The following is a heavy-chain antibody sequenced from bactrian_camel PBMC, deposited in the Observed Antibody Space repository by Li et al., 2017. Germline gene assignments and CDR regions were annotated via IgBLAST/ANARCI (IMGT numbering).Heavy chain of an antibody. CDR3: VREEKEVVALMGSGY. CDR1: GFTFSSYW. J-gene: IGHJ6*01. D-gene: IGHD1*01. V-gene: IGHV3S25*01. Sequence: QVQLVESGGDLVQPGGSPRLSCVASGFTFSSYWMHWFRQAPGKGLEWVSAINSGGGTTYYADSVKGRFTISRDNAKNTVYLQMDSLKPEDTAVYYCVREEKEVVALMGSGYWGQGTQVTVS. CDR2: INSGGGTT.